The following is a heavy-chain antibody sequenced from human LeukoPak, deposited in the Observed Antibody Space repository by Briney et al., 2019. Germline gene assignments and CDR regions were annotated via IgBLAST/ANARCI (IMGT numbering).Heavy chain of an antibody. D-gene: IGHD1-14*01. J-gene: IGHJ4*02. CDR2: LYSDGNT. CDR3: ARGVEPLAANTLAY. CDR1: GFTVITND. Sequence: GGSLTLSCAASGFTVITNDMTWVRQAPGKGLEWVSVLYSDGNTKYADSVQGRFTISRDNCRNILYLEMNGVGPDDTAVYYCARGVEPLAANTLAYWGQGTLVTVSS. V-gene: IGHV3-53*01.